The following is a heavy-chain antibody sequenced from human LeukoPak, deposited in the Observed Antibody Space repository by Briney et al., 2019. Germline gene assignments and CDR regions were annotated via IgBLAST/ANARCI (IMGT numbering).Heavy chain of an antibody. J-gene: IGHJ6*03. CDR2: ISGGAEST. V-gene: IGHV3-23*01. CDR1: GFTFSGYA. CDR3: AREVLAPYYMDV. Sequence: PGGSLRLSCATSGFTFSGYAMNWVRQAPGKGLEWVSSISGGAESTFYADSVKGRFTISRDNSKNTLYLQMNSLRAEDTAVYYCAREVLAPYYMDVWGKGTTVTVSS.